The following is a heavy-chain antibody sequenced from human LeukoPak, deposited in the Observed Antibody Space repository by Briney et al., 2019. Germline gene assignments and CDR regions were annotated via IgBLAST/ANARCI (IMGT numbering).Heavy chain of an antibody. CDR1: GFSLSSSGVG. CDR2: IFWDGDK. Sequence: SGPTPVKPIQTLTLTCTFSGFSLSSSGVGVGWIRQPPGKALESLALIFWDGDKRYSPSLKTRLTTTKDTSKNQVVLTLTNLEPVATATYYCAHRSGGWLKFDYWGQGTLVTVSS. V-gene: IGHV2-5*02. D-gene: IGHD6-19*01. CDR3: AHRSGGWLKFDY. J-gene: IGHJ4*02.